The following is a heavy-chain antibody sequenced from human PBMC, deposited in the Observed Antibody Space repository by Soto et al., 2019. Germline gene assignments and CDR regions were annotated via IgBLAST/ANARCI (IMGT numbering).Heavy chain of an antibody. V-gene: IGHV1-46*03. CDR1: GYTFTSPY. Sequence: ASVKVSCKASGYTFTSPYIHWVRQAPGQGLEWMGIIYPNGGSTSYPQKFQGRVTMTRDTSTSTVYMELSSLRYDDTAVYYCAKDTVTTELDYWGQGTLVTVSS. CDR2: IYPNGGST. D-gene: IGHD4-17*01. J-gene: IGHJ4*02. CDR3: AKDTVTTELDY.